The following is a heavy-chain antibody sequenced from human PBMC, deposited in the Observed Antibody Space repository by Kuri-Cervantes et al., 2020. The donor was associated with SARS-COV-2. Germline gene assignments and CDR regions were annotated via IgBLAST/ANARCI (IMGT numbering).Heavy chain of an antibody. D-gene: IGHD3-16*01. CDR2: IYSGGST. V-gene: IGHV3-53*01. J-gene: IGHJ5*02. CDR1: GFTVSSNY. Sequence: GESLKISCAASGFTVSSNYMSWVRQAPGKGLEWVSLIYSGGSTYYADSVKGRFTISRDNSKNTLDLQMNSLRAEDTAVYYCARVRWDYVPWGQGTLVTVSS. CDR3: ARVRWDYVP.